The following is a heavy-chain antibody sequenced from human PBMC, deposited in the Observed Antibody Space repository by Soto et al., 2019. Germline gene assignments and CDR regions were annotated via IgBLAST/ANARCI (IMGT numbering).Heavy chain of an antibody. CDR2: IDNSGST. CDR1: GASVSTGVYY. D-gene: IGHD3-10*02. V-gene: IGHV4-31*03. CDR3: AGAVSDFDVRRYRTSYFDQ. J-gene: IGHJ4*02. Sequence: PSETLSLTCTVSGASVSTGVYYWTWIRQHPGKGLEWIGYIDNSGSTYYNPSITGRVDISVNTSKNEFSLNLQSLTAADTAFYYCAGAVSDFDVRRYRTSYFDQWGQGILVTVSS.